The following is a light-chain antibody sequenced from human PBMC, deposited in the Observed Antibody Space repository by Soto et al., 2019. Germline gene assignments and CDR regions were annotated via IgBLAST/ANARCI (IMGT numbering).Light chain of an antibody. J-gene: IGKJ2*01. Sequence: EIVLTQSPGTLSLSPGEGATLSCRASQSVSGSYLAWYQQKPGQAPRLLIYGASNRATGVPDRFSGSESGTDFTLTIDRLAHEDFVVYYCQQYGSSPPYTFGQGTRLEIK. V-gene: IGKV3-20*01. CDR1: QSVSGSY. CDR2: GAS. CDR3: QQYGSSPPYT.